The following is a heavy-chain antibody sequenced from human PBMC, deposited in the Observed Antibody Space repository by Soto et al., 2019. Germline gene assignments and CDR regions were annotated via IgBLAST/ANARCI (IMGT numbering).Heavy chain of an antibody. CDR2: IHYGGST. V-gene: IGHV4-39*01. D-gene: IGHD3-10*01. Sequence: KTSETLSLTCTISGDSIRGSGYYWGWVRQPPGKGLEWIGSIHYGGSTYYNPSLKSRVSISVDTSKNQLSLKLSSLTAAATAVYYCARHGRGNFAPLDYWGQGIPVTVSS. CDR3: ARHGRGNFAPLDY. J-gene: IGHJ4*02. CDR1: GDSIRGSGYY.